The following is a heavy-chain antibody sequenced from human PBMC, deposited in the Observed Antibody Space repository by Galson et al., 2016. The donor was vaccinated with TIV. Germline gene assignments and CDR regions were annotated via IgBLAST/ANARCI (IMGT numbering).Heavy chain of an antibody. D-gene: IGHD2-21*02. CDR1: GGTLSNDP. V-gene: IGHV1-69*10. CDR3: ARLTPCGGDCYYFDR. Sequence: SVKVSCKASGGTLSNDPITWVRQAPGQGLGWMGGIIPIAGISDNSQKFQGRVSITADVSTNTVYMELSSLRSEDTAVFYCARLTPCGGDCYYFDRWGQGTLVTVSS. J-gene: IGHJ4*02. CDR2: IIPIAGIS.